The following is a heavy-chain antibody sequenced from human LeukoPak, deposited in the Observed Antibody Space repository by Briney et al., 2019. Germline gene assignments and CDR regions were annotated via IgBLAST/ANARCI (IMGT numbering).Heavy chain of an antibody. CDR2: IYSGGST. CDR1: GFTVSSNY. V-gene: IGHV3-53*01. CDR3: AKALEYYDFWSGYYFDY. J-gene: IGHJ4*02. Sequence: PGGSLRLSCAASGFTVSSNYMSWVRQAPGKGLEWVSVIYSGGSTYYADSVKGRFTISRDNSKNTLYLQMNSLRAEDTAVYYCAKALEYYDFWSGYYFDYWGQGTLVTVSS. D-gene: IGHD3-3*01.